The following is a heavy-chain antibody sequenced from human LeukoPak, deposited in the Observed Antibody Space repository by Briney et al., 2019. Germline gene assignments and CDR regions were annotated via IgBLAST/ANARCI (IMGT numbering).Heavy chain of an antibody. CDR2: IKQDGSEK. V-gene: IGHV3-7*01. CDR3: ARKLWFGEYNVLDY. Sequence: HPGGSLRLSCAASGFTFSSYWMSWVRQAPGKGLEWVANIKQDGSEKYYVDSVKGRFTISRDNAKNSLYLQMNSLRAEDTAVYYCARKLWFGEYNVLDYWGQGTLVTVSS. J-gene: IGHJ4*02. CDR1: GFTFSSYW. D-gene: IGHD3-10*01.